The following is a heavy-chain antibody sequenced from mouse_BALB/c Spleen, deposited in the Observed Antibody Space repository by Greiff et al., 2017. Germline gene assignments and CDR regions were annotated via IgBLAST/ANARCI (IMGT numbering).Heavy chain of an antibody. V-gene: IGHV3-6*02. Sequence: EVKLMESGPGLVKPSQSLSLTCSVTGYSITSVYYWNWIRQFPGNKLEWMGYISYDGSNNYNPSLKNRISITRDTSKNQFFLKLNSVTTEDTATYYCARGDYGKGYAMDYWGQGTSVTVSS. D-gene: IGHD2-1*01. CDR1: GYSITSVYY. J-gene: IGHJ4*01. CDR3: ARGDYGKGYAMDY. CDR2: ISYDGSN.